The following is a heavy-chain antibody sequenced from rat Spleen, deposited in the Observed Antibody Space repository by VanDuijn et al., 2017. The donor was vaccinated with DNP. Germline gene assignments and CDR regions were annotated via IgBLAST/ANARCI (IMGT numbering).Heavy chain of an antibody. J-gene: IGHJ2*01. Sequence: EVQLVESGGGLVQPGGSLKLSCAASEFTVSDYNMAWVRQAPQRGLEWAAINNYDGNRSHYRDSVKGRVTISRDNAKRTLYLQMDSLRSEDTATYYCARPDYWGQGVMVTVSS. V-gene: IGHV5-7*01. CDR2: NNYDGNRS. CDR3: ARPDY. CDR1: EFTVSDYN.